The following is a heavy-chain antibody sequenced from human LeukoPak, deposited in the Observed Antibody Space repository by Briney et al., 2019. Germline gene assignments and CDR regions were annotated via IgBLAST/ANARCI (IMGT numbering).Heavy chain of an antibody. D-gene: IGHD3-22*01. J-gene: IGHJ6*02. CDR3: ARSRGYYYDSSAPRIYGMDV. V-gene: IGHV4-34*01. CDR2: INHSGST. Sequence: SETLSLTCAVYGGSFSGHYWSWIRQPPGKGLEWIGEINHSGSTNYNPSLKSRVTISVDTSKNQFSLKLSSVTAADTAVYYCARSRGYYYDSSAPRIYGMDVWGQGTTVTVSS. CDR1: GGSFSGHY.